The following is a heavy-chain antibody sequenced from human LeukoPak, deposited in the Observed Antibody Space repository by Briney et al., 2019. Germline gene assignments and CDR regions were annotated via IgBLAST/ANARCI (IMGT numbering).Heavy chain of an antibody. J-gene: IGHJ4*02. CDR1: GFTFSTFD. CDR2: IGGFDGST. CDR3: AKGARLDN. D-gene: IGHD4/OR15-4a*01. Sequence: PGGSLRLSCAASGFTFSTFDMSWVRQALGKGLEWVSIIGGFDGSTYYADSVKGRFTISRDNSKNTAYLQMNSLRAEDTPVYYCAKGARLDNWGQGTLVTVSS. V-gene: IGHV3-23*01.